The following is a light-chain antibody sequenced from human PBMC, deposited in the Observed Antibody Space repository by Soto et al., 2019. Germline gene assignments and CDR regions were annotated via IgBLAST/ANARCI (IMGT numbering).Light chain of an antibody. CDR2: EVS. CDR1: TSDVGLYNY. CDR3: SSYTSSDTLV. J-gene: IGLJ2*01. Sequence: QSALTQPASVSGSPGQSITISGTGTTSDVGLYNYVSWYQQHPGKAPKLMISEVSNRPSGVSNRFSGSKPGNTASLTISGLQAEDEADYYCSSYTSSDTLVFGAGTKVTVL. V-gene: IGLV2-14*01.